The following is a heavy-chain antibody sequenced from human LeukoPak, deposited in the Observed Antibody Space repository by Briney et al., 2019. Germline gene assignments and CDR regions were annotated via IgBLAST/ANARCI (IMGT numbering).Heavy chain of an antibody. CDR1: GGTFSSYA. CDR3: ASSITIFGVAYNWFDP. Sequence: AASVKVSCKASGGTFSSYAISWVRQAPGQGLEWMGRIIPILGIANYAQKFQGRVTITADKSTSTAYMELSSLRSEDTAVYYCASSITIFGVAYNWFDPWGQGTLVTVSS. CDR2: IIPILGIA. J-gene: IGHJ5*02. V-gene: IGHV1-69*04. D-gene: IGHD3-3*01.